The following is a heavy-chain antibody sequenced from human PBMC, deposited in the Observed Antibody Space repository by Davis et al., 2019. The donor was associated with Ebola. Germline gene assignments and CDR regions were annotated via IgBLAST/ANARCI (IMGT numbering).Heavy chain of an antibody. Sequence: SVTVSCKASRGTFSSYAISWVRQAPGQGLEWMGGIIPIFGTANYAQKFQGRVTITADKSTSTAYMELSSLRSEDTAVYYCARVTTVMYYYGMDVWGQGTTVTVSS. J-gene: IGHJ6*02. CDR2: IIPIFGTA. CDR1: RGTFSSYA. D-gene: IGHD4-17*01. V-gene: IGHV1-69*06. CDR3: ARVTTVMYYYGMDV.